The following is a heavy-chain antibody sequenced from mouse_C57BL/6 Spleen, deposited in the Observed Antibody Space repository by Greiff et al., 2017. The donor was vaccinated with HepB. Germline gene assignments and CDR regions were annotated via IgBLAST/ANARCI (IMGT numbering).Heavy chain of an antibody. CDR1: GFTFSSYG. D-gene: IGHD1-1*01. J-gene: IGHJ2*01. Sequence: EVKVVESGGDLVKPGGSLKLSCAASGFTFSSYGMSWVRQTPDKRLEWVATISSGGSYTYYPDSVKGRFTISRDNAKNTLYLQMSSLKSEDTAMYYCARHPITTVVATGDYWGQGTTLTVSS. CDR2: ISSGGSYT. V-gene: IGHV5-6*01. CDR3: ARHPITTVVATGDY.